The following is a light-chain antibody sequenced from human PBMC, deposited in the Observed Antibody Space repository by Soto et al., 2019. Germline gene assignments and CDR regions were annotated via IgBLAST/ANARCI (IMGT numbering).Light chain of an antibody. CDR2: KAS. CDR1: QSISVW. Sequence: DIHMTQSPSTLSASVVGIVTITCLASQSISVWLAWYQQKAGKAPNLLIYKASRLESGVPSRFSGSGSETEFTLTISSLQPDDFATYYCQHYNSYSEAFGQGTKVDI. J-gene: IGKJ1*01. V-gene: IGKV1-5*03. CDR3: QHYNSYSEA.